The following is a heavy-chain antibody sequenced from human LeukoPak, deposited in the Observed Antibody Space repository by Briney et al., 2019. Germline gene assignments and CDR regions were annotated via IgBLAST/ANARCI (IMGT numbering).Heavy chain of an antibody. CDR1: QFTFGYYT. CDR2: ISTAGRFT. V-gene: IGHV3-21*01. CDR3: ARNSSSWYYFDY. D-gene: IGHD6-13*01. J-gene: IGHJ4*02. Sequence: SLRLSCAASQFTFGYYTMNWVRQAPGKGLEWVSSISTAGRFTHYGDAVKGRFTISRDNAKNSLYLQMNSLRADDTAVYYCARNSSSWYYFDYWGQGTLVTGSS.